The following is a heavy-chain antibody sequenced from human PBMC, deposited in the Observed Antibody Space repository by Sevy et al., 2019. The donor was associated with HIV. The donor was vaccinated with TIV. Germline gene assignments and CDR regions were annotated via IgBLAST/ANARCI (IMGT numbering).Heavy chain of an antibody. CDR1: GFTFSSYA. CDR3: AKERDSSQPPPGYYFDY. V-gene: IGHV3-23*01. J-gene: IGHJ4*02. D-gene: IGHD3-22*01. Sequence: GGSLRLSCAASGFTFSSYAMSWVRQAPGKGLEWVSAISGSGGGTYYADSVKGRFTISRDNSKNTLYLQMNSLRAEDTAVYYCAKERDSSQPPPGYYFDYWGQGTLVTVSS. CDR2: ISGSGGGT.